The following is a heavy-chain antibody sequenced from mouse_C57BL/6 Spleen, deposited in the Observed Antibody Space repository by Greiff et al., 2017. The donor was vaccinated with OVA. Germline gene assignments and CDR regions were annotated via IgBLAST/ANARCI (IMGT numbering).Heavy chain of an antibody. CDR2: IDPSDSYT. CDR3: ARYDGNNWYFDV. J-gene: IGHJ1*03. V-gene: IGHV1-69*01. Sequence: QVQLQQSGAELVMPGASVKLSCKASGYTFTSYWMHWVKQRPGQGLEWIGEIDPSDSYTNYNQKFKGKSTLTVDKSSSTAYMQLSSLTSEDSAVYYCARYDGNNWYFDVWGTGTTVTVSS. CDR1: GYTFTSYW. D-gene: IGHD2-1*01.